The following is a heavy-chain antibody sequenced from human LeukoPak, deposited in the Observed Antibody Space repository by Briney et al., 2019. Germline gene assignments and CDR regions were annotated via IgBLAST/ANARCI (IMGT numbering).Heavy chain of an antibody. CDR1: GFTFTTYN. V-gene: IGHV3-21*01. J-gene: IGHJ4*02. CDR2: ISRSNSYI. Sequence: GGSLRLSCAASGFTFTTYNMNWVRQAPGKGLEWVSSISRSNSYIYYTDSVKGRFTVFRDNAKNSMYLQMNSLRAEDTAVYYCARAWGTKAPFDYWGQGTLVTVSS. CDR3: ARAWGTKAPFDY. D-gene: IGHD7-27*01.